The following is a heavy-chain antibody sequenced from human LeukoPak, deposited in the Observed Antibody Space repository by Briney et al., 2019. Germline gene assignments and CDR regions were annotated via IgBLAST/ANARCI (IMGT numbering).Heavy chain of an antibody. Sequence: GGSLRLSCAASGFIFNNYEMNWVRQAPGKGLEWVSYISSSGTTIYYADSVKGRFTISRDNAKNSLYLQMNSLRVEDTAVYYCARPRGSSWYFDFWGQGTLVTVFS. CDR3: ARPRGSSWYFDF. J-gene: IGHJ4*02. D-gene: IGHD6-13*01. V-gene: IGHV3-48*03. CDR1: GFIFNNYE. CDR2: ISSSGTTI.